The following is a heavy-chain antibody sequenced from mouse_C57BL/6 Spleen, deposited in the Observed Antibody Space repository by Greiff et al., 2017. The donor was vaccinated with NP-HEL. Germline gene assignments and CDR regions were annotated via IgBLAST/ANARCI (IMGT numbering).Heavy chain of an antibody. CDR3: ARAGGMVTTYYAMDY. Sequence: VQLVESGAELARPGASVKMSCKASGYTFTSYTMHWVKQRPGQGLEWIGYINPSSGYTKYNQKFKDKATLTADKSSSTAYMQLSSRTSEDSAVYYCARAGGMVTTYYAMDYWGQGTSVTVSS. J-gene: IGHJ4*01. D-gene: IGHD2-2*01. CDR2: INPSSGYT. CDR1: GYTFTSYT. V-gene: IGHV1-4*01.